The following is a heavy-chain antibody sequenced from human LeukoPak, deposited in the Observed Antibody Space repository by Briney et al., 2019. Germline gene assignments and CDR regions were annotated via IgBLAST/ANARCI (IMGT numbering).Heavy chain of an antibody. CDR2: IIYSGGAT. CDR1: GFTFSRSA. D-gene: IGHD3-22*01. Sequence: GGSLRLSCAASGFTFSRSAMTWVRQGPGTGLEFVASIIYSGGATYYADSVKGRFTISRDNSKNTLYLQMNSLRAEDSALYYCAKDGLYYDGSEHVYYFDSWGQGTLVTVSS. V-gene: IGHV3-23*01. J-gene: IGHJ4*02. CDR3: AKDGLYYDGSEHVYYFDS.